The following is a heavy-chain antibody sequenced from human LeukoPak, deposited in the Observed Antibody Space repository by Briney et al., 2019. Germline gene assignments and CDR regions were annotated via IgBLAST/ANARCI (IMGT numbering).Heavy chain of an antibody. V-gene: IGHV4-34*01. D-gene: IGHD3-9*01. CDR3: ARGSTYYDILTGYYPRYYFDY. CDR2: INHSGST. J-gene: IGHJ4*02. CDR1: GGSFSGYY. Sequence: SETLSLTCAVYGGSFSGYYWSWIRQPPGKGLEWIGEINHSGSTNYNPSLKSRVTISVDTSKNQFYLKLSSVTAADTAVYYCARGSTYYDILTGYYPRYYFDYWGQGTLVTVSS.